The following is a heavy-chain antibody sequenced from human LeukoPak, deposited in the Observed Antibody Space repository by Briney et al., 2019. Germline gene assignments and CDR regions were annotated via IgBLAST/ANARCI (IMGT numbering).Heavy chain of an antibody. CDR3: ARGGSVGGYCSGGSCYSADY. V-gene: IGHV1-18*01. CDR2: ISAYNGNT. CDR1: GYTFTSYG. D-gene: IGHD2-15*01. J-gene: IGHJ4*02. Sequence: GASVKVSCKASGYTFTSYGISWVRQAPGQGLEWMGWISAYNGNTNYAQKLQGRVTMTTDTSTSTAYMELRSLRSDDTAVYYCARGGSVGGYCSGGSCYSADYWGQGTLVTVSS.